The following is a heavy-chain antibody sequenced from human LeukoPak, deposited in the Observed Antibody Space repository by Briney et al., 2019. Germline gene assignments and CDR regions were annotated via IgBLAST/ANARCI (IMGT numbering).Heavy chain of an antibody. Sequence: GGSLRLSCAASGFTFSSYSMNWVRQAPGKGLEWVSAISGSGGSTYYADSVKGRFTISRDNSKNTLYLQMNSLRAEDTAVYYCARETVIPHYFDYWGQGTLVTVSS. CDR1: GFTFSSYS. CDR2: ISGSGGST. V-gene: IGHV3-23*01. CDR3: ARETVIPHYFDY. J-gene: IGHJ4*02. D-gene: IGHD3-16*02.